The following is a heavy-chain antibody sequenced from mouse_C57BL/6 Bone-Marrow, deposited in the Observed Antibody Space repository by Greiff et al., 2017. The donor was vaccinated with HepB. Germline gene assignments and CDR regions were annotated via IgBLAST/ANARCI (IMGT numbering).Heavy chain of an antibody. CDR2: IHPNSGST. V-gene: IGHV1-64*01. D-gene: IGHD2-1*01. Sequence: VQLQQPGAELVKPGASVKLSCKASGYTFTSYWMHWVKQRPGQGLEWIGMIHPNSGSTNYNEKFKSKSTLTVDKSSSTAYMQLSSLTSEDSAVYYFATIYCGNYCAMAYWGQGPSVTVSS. CDR1: GYTFTSYW. J-gene: IGHJ4*01. CDR3: ATIYCGNYCAMAY.